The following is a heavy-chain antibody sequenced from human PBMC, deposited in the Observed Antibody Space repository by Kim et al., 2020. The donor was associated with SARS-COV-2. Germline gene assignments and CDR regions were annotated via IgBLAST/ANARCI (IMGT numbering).Heavy chain of an antibody. J-gene: IGHJ4*02. V-gene: IGHV4-59*01. CDR2: IYYSGST. D-gene: IGHD3-9*01. CDR1: GGSISSYY. CDR3: ARSVDYYDILTGYYIPYYFDY. Sequence: SETLSLTCTVSGGSISSYYWSWIRQPPGKGLEWIGYIYYSGSTNYNPSLKSRVTISVDTSKNQFSLKLSSVTAADTAVYYCARSVDYYDILTGYYIPYYFDYWGQGTLVTVSS.